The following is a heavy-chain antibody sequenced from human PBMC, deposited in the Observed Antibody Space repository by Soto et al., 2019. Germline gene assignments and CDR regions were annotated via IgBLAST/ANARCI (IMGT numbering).Heavy chain of an antibody. CDR1: GYTLTELS. CDR3: ARGPITIFGVVIIEEMERNYYYMDV. J-gene: IGHJ6*03. V-gene: IGHV1-24*01. D-gene: IGHD3-3*01. Sequence: GASVKVSCKVSGYTLTELSMHWVRQAPGKGLEWMGGFDPEDGETIYAQKFQGRVTMTEDTSTDTAYMELSSLRSEDTAVYYCARGPITIFGVVIIEEMERNYYYMDVWGKGTTVTVSS. CDR2: FDPEDGET.